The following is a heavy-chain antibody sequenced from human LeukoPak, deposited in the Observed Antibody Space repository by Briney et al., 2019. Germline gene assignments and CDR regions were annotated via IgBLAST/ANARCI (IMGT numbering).Heavy chain of an antibody. CDR2: INYTGST. J-gene: IGHJ5*02. CDR1: GGSFSGFY. D-gene: IGHD6-25*01. CDR3: ARVAGYLPTRWFDP. V-gene: IGHV4-34*01. Sequence: SDTLSLTCAVYGGSFSGFYCSWIRHVPGKGLEWIGEINYTGSTSYTPSLKSRVTISVDTSQNQFFLLLTSVTAADTAVYYCARVAGYLPTRWFDPWGQGTHVTVSS.